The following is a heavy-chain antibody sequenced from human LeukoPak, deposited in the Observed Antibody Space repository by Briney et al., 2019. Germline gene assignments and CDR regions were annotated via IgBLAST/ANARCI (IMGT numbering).Heavy chain of an antibody. CDR3: ARGPRVTNNWFDP. Sequence: PGGSLRLSCAASGFTFSSYWMHWVRQAPGKWLVWVSRINSDGSSTSYADSVTGRFTISRDNAKNTLDLQMNSLRAEDTAVYYCARGPRVTNNWFDPWGQGTLVTVSS. CDR2: INSDGSST. J-gene: IGHJ5*02. V-gene: IGHV3-74*01. D-gene: IGHD4-11*01. CDR1: GFTFSSYW.